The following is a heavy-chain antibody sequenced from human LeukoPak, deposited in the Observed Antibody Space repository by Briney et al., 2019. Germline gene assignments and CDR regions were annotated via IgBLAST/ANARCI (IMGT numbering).Heavy chain of an antibody. CDR3: AKVVAYYYDSSGYYVGA. D-gene: IGHD3-22*01. J-gene: IGHJ5*02. Sequence: PVGSLRLSCAASGFTFSDYYMSWIRQAPGKGLEWVSYISSSGSTIYYADSVKGRFTISRDNAKNSLYLQMNSLRVEDTAVYYCAKVVAYYYDSSGYYVGAWGQGTLVTVSS. V-gene: IGHV3-11*01. CDR1: GFTFSDYY. CDR2: ISSSGSTI.